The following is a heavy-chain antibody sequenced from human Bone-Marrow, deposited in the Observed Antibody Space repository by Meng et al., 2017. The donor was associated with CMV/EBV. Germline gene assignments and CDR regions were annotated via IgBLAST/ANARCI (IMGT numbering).Heavy chain of an antibody. Sequence: GGSLRLSCAASGFTFSSYDMHWVRQATGKGLEWVSAIGTAGDTYYPGSVKGRFTISRDNAKNTLYLQMNSLRAEDTAVYYCAKEGYCSSTSCYLGYYYYYGMDVWGQGTTVTVSS. D-gene: IGHD2-2*01. V-gene: IGHV3-13*01. J-gene: IGHJ6*02. CDR3: AKEGYCSSTSCYLGYYYYYGMDV. CDR2: IGTAGDT. CDR1: GFTFSSYD.